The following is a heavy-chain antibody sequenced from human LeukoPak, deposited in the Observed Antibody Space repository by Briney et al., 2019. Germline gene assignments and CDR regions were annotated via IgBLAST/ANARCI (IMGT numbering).Heavy chain of an antibody. CDR3: ARVPSPLGYCTNGVCYTTGIDY. V-gene: IGHV4-59*10. CDR1: GGSFSSYY. D-gene: IGHD2-8*01. J-gene: IGHJ4*02. CDR2: IYTSGST. Sequence: PSETLSLTCAVYGGSFSSYYWSWIRQPAGRGLEWIGRIYTSGSTNYNPSLKSRVTISVDTSKNQFSLKLTSVTAADTAVYYCARVPSPLGYCTNGVCYTTGIDYWGQGTLVTVSS.